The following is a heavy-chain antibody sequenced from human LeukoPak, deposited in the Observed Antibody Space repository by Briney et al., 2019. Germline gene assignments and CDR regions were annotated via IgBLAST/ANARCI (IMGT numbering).Heavy chain of an antibody. V-gene: IGHV3-11*04. CDR2: ISSSGSTI. CDR3: ARLNSGSYRGWFDP. Sequence: LSLTCAVYGGSFSGYYWSWIRQAPGKGLEWVSYISSSGSTIYYADSVKGRFTISRDNAKNSLYLQMNSLRAEDTAVYYCARLNSGSYRGWFDPWGQGTLVTVSS. J-gene: IGHJ5*02. CDR1: GGSFSGYY. D-gene: IGHD1-26*01.